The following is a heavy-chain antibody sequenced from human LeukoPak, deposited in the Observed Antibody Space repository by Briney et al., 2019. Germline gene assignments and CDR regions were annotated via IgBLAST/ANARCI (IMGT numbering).Heavy chain of an antibody. D-gene: IGHD2-2*01. Sequence: GGSLRLSCAASGFTFSSYSMKWVRQAPGKGLEWVSYISTSSSTIYYADSVKGRFTISRDDAKNSLYLQMNSLRAEDTAVYYCATTRVIPATIDYYYYYMDVWGKGTTVTVSS. CDR1: GFTFSSYS. CDR2: ISTSSSTI. CDR3: ATTRVIPATIDYYYYYMDV. V-gene: IGHV3-48*01. J-gene: IGHJ6*03.